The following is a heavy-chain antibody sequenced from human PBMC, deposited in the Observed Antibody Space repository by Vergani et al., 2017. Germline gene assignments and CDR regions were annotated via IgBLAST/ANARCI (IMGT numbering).Heavy chain of an antibody. CDR1: GYTFTDYF. V-gene: IGHV1-2*02. D-gene: IGHD2-2*01. CDR2: INPNSGGT. Sequence: QVQLVQSGAEVKKPGASVKVSCKASGYTFTDYFMHWVRQAPGQGLERMGWINPNSGGTNYAQKFQGRVTMTRDTSISTAYMELSNLRSDDTAVYYCARVGTSSSRDYFDYWGQGTRVTVSS. J-gene: IGHJ4*02. CDR3: ARVGTSSSRDYFDY.